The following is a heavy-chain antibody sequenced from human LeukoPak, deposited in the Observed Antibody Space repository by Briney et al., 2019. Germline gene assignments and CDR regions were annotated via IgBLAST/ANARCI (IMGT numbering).Heavy chain of an antibody. CDR2: IYYSGST. J-gene: IGHJ4*02. CDR3: ASGYGSGSYSLDY. V-gene: IGHV4-59*01. D-gene: IGHD3-10*01. CDR1: GGSISSYY. Sequence: SETLSLTCTVSGGSISSYYWSWIRQPPGKGLEWIGYIYYSGSTNYNPSLKSRVTISVDTPKNQFSLKLSSVTAADTAVYYCASGYGSGSYSLDYWGQGTLVTVSS.